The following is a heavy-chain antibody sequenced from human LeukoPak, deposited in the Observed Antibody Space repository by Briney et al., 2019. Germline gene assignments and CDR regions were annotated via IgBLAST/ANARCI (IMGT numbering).Heavy chain of an antibody. CDR1: GGTFSSYA. V-gene: IGHV1-69*06. Sequence: GASVKVSCKASGGTFSSYAISWVRQAPGQGLEWMGGIIPIFGTANYAQKFQGRVTITADKSTSTAYMELSSLRSEDTAVYYCARDQFHYDFWSGYSSYNWFDPWGQGTLVTVSS. CDR2: IIPIFGTA. CDR3: ARDQFHYDFWSGYSSYNWFDP. D-gene: IGHD3-3*01. J-gene: IGHJ5*02.